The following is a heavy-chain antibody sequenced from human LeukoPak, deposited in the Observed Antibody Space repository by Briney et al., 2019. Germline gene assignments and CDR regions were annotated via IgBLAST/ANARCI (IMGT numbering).Heavy chain of an antibody. Sequence: QSGGSLRLFCAASGFPFSNYAMNWVRQAPGKGLEWVSVISGSGGSTYYADSVKGRFTISRDNSKNTLYLQMNSLRAEDTAVYYCAKGTTMVRGVIITFGDWGQGTLVTVSS. CDR3: AKGTTMVRGVIITFGD. J-gene: IGHJ4*02. V-gene: IGHV3-23*01. CDR1: GFPFSNYA. D-gene: IGHD3-10*01. CDR2: ISGSGGST.